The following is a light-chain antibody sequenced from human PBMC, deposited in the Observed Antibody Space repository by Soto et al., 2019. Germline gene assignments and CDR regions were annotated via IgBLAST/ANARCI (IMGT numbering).Light chain of an antibody. J-gene: IGKJ1*01. CDR2: DAS. V-gene: IGKV3D-20*01. CDR1: QSVGSSY. Sequence: EIVLTQSPATLSLSPGERATLSCGASQSVGSSYLAWYQQKPGLAPRILIYDASSRATGIPDRFSGSGSGTDFTLTISRLEPEDFAVYYCLQYGSSPKTFGQGTKVEIK. CDR3: LQYGSSPKT.